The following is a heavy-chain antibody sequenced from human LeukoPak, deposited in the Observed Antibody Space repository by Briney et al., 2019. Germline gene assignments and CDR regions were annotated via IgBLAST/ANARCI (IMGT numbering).Heavy chain of an antibody. J-gene: IGHJ4*02. CDR1: GGSISSGGYY. CDR2: IYYSGST. CDR3: ARAKRWLQLSFDY. D-gene: IGHD5-24*01. V-gene: IGHV4-31*03. Sequence: PSETLSLTCTVSGGSISSGGYYWSWIRQHPGKGLEWIGYIYYSGSTYYNPSLKSRVTISVDTSKNQFSLKLSSVTAADTAVYYCARAKRWLQLSFDYWGQGTLVTVSS.